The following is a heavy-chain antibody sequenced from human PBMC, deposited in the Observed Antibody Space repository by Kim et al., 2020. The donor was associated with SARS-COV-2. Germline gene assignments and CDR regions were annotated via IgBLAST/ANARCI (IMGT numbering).Heavy chain of an antibody. CDR1: GYTFTGYY. Sequence: ASVTVSCKASGYTFTGYYMHWVRQAPGQGLEWMGRINPNSGGTNYAQKFQGRVTMTRDTSISTAYMELSRLRSDDTAVYYCARVAVTAYYYYGMDVWGQGTTVTVSS. D-gene: IGHD4-4*01. J-gene: IGHJ6*02. CDR2: INPNSGGT. CDR3: ARVAVTAYYYYGMDV. V-gene: IGHV1-2*06.